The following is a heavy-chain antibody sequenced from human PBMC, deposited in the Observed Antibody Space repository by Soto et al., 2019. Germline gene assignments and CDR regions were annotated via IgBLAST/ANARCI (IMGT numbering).Heavy chain of an antibody. CDR3: ARVFSTSSMSSAVSD. Sequence: EVLLVESGGGLVQPGRSLRLSCVISGFSFDEYAVHWVRQAPGKGLEWVSGLNRNSEVMGYADSVRGRFRTPRDHAENLAILQTTRPSRADTATYYCARVFSTSSMSSAVSDWGQGPRVTGSS. CDR2: LNRNSEVM. CDR1: GFSFDEYA. V-gene: IGHV3-9*01. J-gene: IGHJ4*02. D-gene: IGHD6-13*01.